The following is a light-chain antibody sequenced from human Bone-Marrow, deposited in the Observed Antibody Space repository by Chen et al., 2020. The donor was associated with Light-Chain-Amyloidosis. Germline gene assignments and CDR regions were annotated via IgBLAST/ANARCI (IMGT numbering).Light chain of an antibody. CDR3: QSADSSGTYEVI. Sequence: SYELPQPPSVSVSPGQTARITCSGDDLPTKYAYWYQQKPGQAPVLVIHRDTERPSGISERFSGSSSGTTATLTISGVQGEDEADYHCQSADSSGTYEVIFGGGTKLTVL. CDR1: DLPTKY. V-gene: IGLV3-25*03. J-gene: IGLJ2*01. CDR2: RDT.